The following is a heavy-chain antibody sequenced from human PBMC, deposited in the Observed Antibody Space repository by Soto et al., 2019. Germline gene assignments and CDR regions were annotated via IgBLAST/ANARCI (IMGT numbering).Heavy chain of an antibody. D-gene: IGHD2-2*01. Sequence: QITLKESGPTLVKPTQTLTLTCTFSGFSLSTSGVGVGWIRQPPGKALEWLALIYWDDHKRYSPSLKSRLTITTDTSKNRVVLTMTNMDPWDTATYYCARHAGSSDAFDIWGQGTMVTVSS. CDR1: GFSLSTSGVG. CDR3: ARHAGSSDAFDI. V-gene: IGHV2-5*02. CDR2: IYWDDHK. J-gene: IGHJ3*02.